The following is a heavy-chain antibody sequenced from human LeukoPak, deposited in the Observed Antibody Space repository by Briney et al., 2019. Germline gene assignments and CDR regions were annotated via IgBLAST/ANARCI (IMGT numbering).Heavy chain of an antibody. CDR3: ASNLFYCSSTSCYFDY. CDR1: GGTFSSYA. Sequence: SVKVSCKASGGTFSSYAISWVRQAPGQGLEWMGGIIPILGTANYAQKFQGRVTITADESTSTAYMELSSLRSEDTAVYYCASNLFYCSSTSCYFDYWGQGTLVTVSS. D-gene: IGHD2-2*01. CDR2: IIPILGTA. V-gene: IGHV1-69*01. J-gene: IGHJ4*02.